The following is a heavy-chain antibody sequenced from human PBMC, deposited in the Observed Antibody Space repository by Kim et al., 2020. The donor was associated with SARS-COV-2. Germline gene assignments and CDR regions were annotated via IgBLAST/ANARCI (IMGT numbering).Heavy chain of an antibody. CDR2: INSDGSST. CDR1: GFTFSSYW. V-gene: IGHV3-74*01. CDR3: ASSGPGIAAAGTYYYCGMDV. D-gene: IGHD6-13*01. Sequence: GGSLRLSCAASGFTFSSYWMHWVRQAPGKGLVWVSRINSDGSSTSYADSVKGRFTISRDNAKNTLYLQMNSLRAEDTAVYYCASSGPGIAAAGTYYYCGMDVSAQVSTVTISS. J-gene: IGHJ6*02.